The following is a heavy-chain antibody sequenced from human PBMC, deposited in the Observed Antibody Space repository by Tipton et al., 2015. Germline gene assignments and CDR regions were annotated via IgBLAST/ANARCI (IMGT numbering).Heavy chain of an antibody. D-gene: IGHD1-26*01. V-gene: IGHV3-15*01. CDR2: IKSKIDGGTT. J-gene: IGHJ4*02. CDR3: TTPLELVGADFDY. Sequence: SLRLSCAASGFNFSNAWMTWVRQAPGKGLEWVGRIKSKIDGGTTDYAAPVKGRFTISRDDSKNTLYLQMNSLKTEDTAVYYCTTPLELVGADFDYWGQGTLVTVSS. CDR1: GFNFSNAW.